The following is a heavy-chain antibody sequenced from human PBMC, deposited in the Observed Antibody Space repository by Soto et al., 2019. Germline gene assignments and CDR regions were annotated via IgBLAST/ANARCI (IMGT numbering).Heavy chain of an antibody. CDR1: GFTFTNSA. CDR2: MTGSGGST. Sequence: GGSLRLSCAASGFTFTNSAMNWVRQAPGKGLEWVSTMTGSGGSTYYADSVKGRFTISRDNSKNTLYLQMNSLRAEDTAVYFCSTSSRNEYHFAMDAWGQGTTVTVSS. D-gene: IGHD6-6*01. V-gene: IGHV3-23*01. CDR3: STSSRNEYHFAMDA. J-gene: IGHJ6*02.